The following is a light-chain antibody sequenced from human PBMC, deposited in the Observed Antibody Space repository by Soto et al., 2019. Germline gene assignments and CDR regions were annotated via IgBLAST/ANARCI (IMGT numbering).Light chain of an antibody. V-gene: IGLV1-44*01. CDR3: AAWDDRLNGPV. J-gene: IGLJ2*01. Sequence: QSVLTQPPSASGTPGQRVTISCSGSSSNIGSNTVNWYQQLPGTATKLLIYSNNQRPSGVPDRFSGSKSGTSASLAISGLQSEDEADYYCAAWDDRLNGPVFGGGTKPTVL. CDR1: SSNIGSNT. CDR2: SNN.